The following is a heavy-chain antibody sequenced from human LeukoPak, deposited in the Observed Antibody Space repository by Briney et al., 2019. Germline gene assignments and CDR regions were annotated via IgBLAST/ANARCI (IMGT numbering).Heavy chain of an antibody. Sequence: PGGSLRLSCAASGFTFSSYWMHWVRQAPGTSLVWVSRISSDGTNTYYADSVKGRFSISRDNAKNTLYLQMNSLRAEDTAMYYCARVYYYYYMDVWGRGTTVTVSS. CDR1: GFTFSSYW. V-gene: IGHV3-74*01. CDR2: ISSDGTNT. J-gene: IGHJ6*03. CDR3: ARVYYYYYMDV.